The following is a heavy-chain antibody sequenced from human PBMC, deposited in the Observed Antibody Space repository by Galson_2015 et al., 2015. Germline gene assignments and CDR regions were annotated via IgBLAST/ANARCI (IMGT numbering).Heavy chain of an antibody. D-gene: IGHD2-15*01. J-gene: IGHJ3*02. CDR2: IIPIFGTA. CDR3: ARRDIDCSGGSCYCDAFDI. CDR1: GGTFSSYA. V-gene: IGHV1-69*13. Sequence: SVKVSCKASGGTFSSYAISWVRQAPGQGLEWMGGIIPIFGTANYAQKFQGRVTITADESTSTAYMELSSLRSEDTAVYYCARRDIDCSGGSCYCDAFDIWGQGTMVTVS.